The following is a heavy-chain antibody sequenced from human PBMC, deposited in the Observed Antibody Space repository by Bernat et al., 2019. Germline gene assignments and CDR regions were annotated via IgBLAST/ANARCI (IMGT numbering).Heavy chain of an antibody. CDR2: INPNSGGT. CDR1: GYIFTGYY. CDR3: AREVGAGACYYYGMYV. Sequence: QVQLVQSGAEVKKPGASVKVSCKASGYIFTGYYMHWVRQAPGQGLEWMGWINPNSGGTNYAQKFQGWVTMTRDTSISTAYMELSRLRSDDTAVYYCAREVGAGACYYYGMYVWGQGTTVTVSS. D-gene: IGHD3-10*01. J-gene: IGHJ6*02. V-gene: IGHV1-2*04.